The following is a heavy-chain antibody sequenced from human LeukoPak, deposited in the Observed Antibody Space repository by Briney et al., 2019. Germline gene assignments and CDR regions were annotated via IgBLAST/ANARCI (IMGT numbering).Heavy chain of an antibody. CDR1: GYTFTSYL. Sequence: GESLKISCEASGYTFTSYLIAWVRQMPGKGLEWMGIIYPGDSETRYSPSFQGQVTISADKSISTAYLQWSSLKASDTAMYYCARHFGDLSGAPFDYWGQGTLVTVSS. D-gene: IGHD3-16*01. J-gene: IGHJ4*02. V-gene: IGHV5-51*01. CDR2: IYPGDSET. CDR3: ARHFGDLSGAPFDY.